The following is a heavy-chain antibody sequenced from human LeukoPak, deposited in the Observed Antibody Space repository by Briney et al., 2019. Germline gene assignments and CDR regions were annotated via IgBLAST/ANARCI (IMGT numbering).Heavy chain of an antibody. CDR1: GGTFSSYA. V-gene: IGHV1-69*13. J-gene: IGHJ2*01. CDR2: IIPIFGTA. CDR3: ARGSMVRGLDWYFDL. D-gene: IGHD3-10*01. Sequence: ASVKVSCKASGGTFSSYAISWVRQAPGQGLEWMGGIIPIFGTANYAQKFQGRVTITADESTSTAYMELSSLRSEDTAVYYCARGSMVRGLDWYFDLWGRGTLVTVSS.